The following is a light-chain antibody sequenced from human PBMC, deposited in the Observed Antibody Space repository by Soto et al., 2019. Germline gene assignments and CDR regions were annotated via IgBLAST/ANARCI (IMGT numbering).Light chain of an antibody. CDR2: AAS. V-gene: IGKV1-39*01. J-gene: IGKJ3*01. Sequence: IQVTQSPSSLSASVGDRVTITCRASQSISSYLNWYQQKPGKAPKLLIYAASSLQSGVPSRFSGSGSGTDFTLTISSLQPEDFATYYCQQYYSYPFTFGPGTKVDIK. CDR1: QSISSY. CDR3: QQYYSYPFT.